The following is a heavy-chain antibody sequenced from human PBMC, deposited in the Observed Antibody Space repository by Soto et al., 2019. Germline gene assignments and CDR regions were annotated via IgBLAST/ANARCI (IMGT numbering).Heavy chain of an antibody. Sequence: GGSLRLSCAASGFIFSSYAMSWVRQAPGKGLEWVSAISGSGGSTYYADSVKGRFTISRDNSKNILYMQMNNLRAEDTAVYYCTRDLEVTDWGQGTLVTVSS. CDR2: ISGSGGST. V-gene: IGHV3-23*01. CDR3: TRDLEVTD. CDR1: GFIFSSYA. J-gene: IGHJ4*02. D-gene: IGHD5-18*01.